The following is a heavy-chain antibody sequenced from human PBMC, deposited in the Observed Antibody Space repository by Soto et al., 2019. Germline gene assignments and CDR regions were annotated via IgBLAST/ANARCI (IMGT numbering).Heavy chain of an antibody. CDR2: IYSGGST. J-gene: IGHJ4*02. CDR3: ARGKDYGSGSYSGY. D-gene: IGHD3-10*01. CDR1: GLTVSSNY. V-gene: IGHV3-53*01. Sequence: EVQLVESGGGLIQPGGSLRLSCAASGLTVSSNYMSWVRQAPGKGLEWVSVIYSGGSTDYADSVKGRFTISRDNSKNTLYLQMNSLRAEDTAVYYCARGKDYGSGSYSGYLGQGTLVTVSS.